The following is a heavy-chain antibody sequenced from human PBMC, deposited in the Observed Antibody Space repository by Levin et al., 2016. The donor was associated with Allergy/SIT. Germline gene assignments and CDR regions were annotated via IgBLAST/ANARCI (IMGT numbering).Heavy chain of an antibody. D-gene: IGHD1-26*01. V-gene: IGHV5-10-1*01. CDR1: GYSFTSYW. J-gene: IGHJ4*02. CDR2: IDPSDSYT. Sequence: GGSLRLSCKGSGYSFTSYWISWVRQMPGKGLEWMGRIDPSDSYTNYSPSFQGHVTISADKSISTAYLQWSSLKASDTAMYYCASTVGATDGSFDYWGQGTLVTVSS. CDR3: ASTVGATDGSFDY.